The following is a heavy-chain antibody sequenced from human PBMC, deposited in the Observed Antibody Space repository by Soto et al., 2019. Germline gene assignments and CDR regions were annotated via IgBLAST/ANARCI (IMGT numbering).Heavy chain of an antibody. CDR2: IYPADSDT. CDR3: ARQAYNLDSGGHLSHSSMDV. CDR1: GYSLTNYW. Sequence: PGESLNLSCKGSGYSLTNYWIAWVRQMPGEGLGWMGIIYPADSDTKYSPSFQGQVTMSADRSISTAYLQWSSLKSSDTAMYYCARQAYNLDSGGHLSHSSMDVWGQGTTVTVSS. D-gene: IGHD3-22*01. V-gene: IGHV5-51*01. J-gene: IGHJ6*02.